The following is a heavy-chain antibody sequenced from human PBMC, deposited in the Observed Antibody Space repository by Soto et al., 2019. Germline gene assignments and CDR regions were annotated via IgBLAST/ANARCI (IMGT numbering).Heavy chain of an antibody. CDR2: INPNSGGT. CDR3: ARGDNLFLDYDIWTGYNCFDP. V-gene: IGHV1-2*04. Sequence: ASVKVSCKAVGYTFSGYHVHRVRQAPGQGLGWMGWINPNSGGTNDAQKIQGWVTMTRDTSISTAYMELSRLRSDDTAVYYCARGDNLFLDYDIWTGYNCFDPWGQGTLVTVSS. CDR1: GYTFSGYH. D-gene: IGHD3-9*01. J-gene: IGHJ5*02.